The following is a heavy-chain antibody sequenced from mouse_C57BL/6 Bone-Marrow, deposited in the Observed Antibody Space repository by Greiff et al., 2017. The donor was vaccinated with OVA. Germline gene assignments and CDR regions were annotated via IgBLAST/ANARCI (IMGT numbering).Heavy chain of an antibody. CDR2: IWRGGST. CDR1: GFSLTSYG. CDR3: AKILYDYDDAMDY. J-gene: IGHJ4*01. D-gene: IGHD2-4*01. Sequence: VKLMESGPGLVQPSQSLSITCTVSGFSLTSYGVHWVRQSPGTGLEWLGVIWRGGSTDYNAAFMSRLSITKDNAKSQVFFKMNSLQADDTAIYYCAKILYDYDDAMDYWGQGTSVTVSS. V-gene: IGHV2-5*01.